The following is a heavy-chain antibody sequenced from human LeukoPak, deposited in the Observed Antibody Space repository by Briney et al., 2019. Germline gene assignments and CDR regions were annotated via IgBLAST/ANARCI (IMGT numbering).Heavy chain of an antibody. CDR1: GYTFTSYG. J-gene: IGHJ6*02. CDR3: ARDARGDYVQYYYYGMDV. Sequence: ASVKVSCKASGYTFTSYGISWVRQAPGQGLEWMGWISAYNGNTNYAQKLQGRVTMTTDTSTSTAYMELRSLRSDDPAVYYCARDARGDYVQYYYYGMDVWGQGTTVTVSS. V-gene: IGHV1-18*01. D-gene: IGHD4-17*01. CDR2: ISAYNGNT.